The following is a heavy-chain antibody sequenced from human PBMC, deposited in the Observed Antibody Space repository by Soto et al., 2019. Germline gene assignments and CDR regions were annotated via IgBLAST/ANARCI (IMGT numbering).Heavy chain of an antibody. D-gene: IGHD3-10*01. J-gene: IGHJ4*02. CDR2: IYSGGST. CDR3: ARDLYYYGSGSYYY. CDR1: GFTVSSNY. V-gene: IGHV3-53*01. Sequence: PGGSLRLSCAASGFTVSSNYMSWVRQAPGKGLEWVSVIYSGGSTYYADSVKGRFTISRDNSKNTLYLQMNSLRAEDTAVYYCARDLYYYGSGSYYYWGQGTLVTVSS.